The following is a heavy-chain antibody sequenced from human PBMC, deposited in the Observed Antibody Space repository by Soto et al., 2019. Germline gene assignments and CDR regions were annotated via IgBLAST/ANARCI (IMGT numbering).Heavy chain of an antibody. Sequence: GGSLRLSCVASGFTFSSYGIHWVRQAPGKGLEWVAVISNDGSNEYYADSVKGRFTISRDNSKNTLYLQMDSLRPEDTAVCYCAKEITVAGDFDYWGHGTLVTVSS. CDR1: GFTFSSYG. J-gene: IGHJ4*01. D-gene: IGHD6-19*01. V-gene: IGHV3-30*18. CDR3: AKEITVAGDFDY. CDR2: ISNDGSNE.